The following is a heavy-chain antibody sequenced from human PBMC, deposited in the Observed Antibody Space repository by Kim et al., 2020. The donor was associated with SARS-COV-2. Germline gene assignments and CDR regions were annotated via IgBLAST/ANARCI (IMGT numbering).Heavy chain of an antibody. CDR2: T. Sequence: TNYNPSLKSRVTISVDTSKNQFSLKLSSVTAADTAVYFCVAEYYYYDMDVWGQGTTVTVSS. CDR3: VAEYYYYDMDV. J-gene: IGHJ6*02. V-gene: IGHV4-34*01.